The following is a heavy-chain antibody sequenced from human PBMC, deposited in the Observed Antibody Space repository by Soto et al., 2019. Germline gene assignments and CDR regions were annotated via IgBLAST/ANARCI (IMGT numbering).Heavy chain of an antibody. CDR2: IYYSGST. D-gene: IGHD6-19*01. CDR3: AREASSGPLDY. Sequence: SLTCTVSGGSISSGDYYWSWIRQPPGKGLEWIGYIYYSGSTYYNPSLKSRVTISVDTSKNQFSLKLSSVTAADTAVYYCAREASSGPLDYSGQGTLVTVSS. CDR1: GGSISSGDYY. V-gene: IGHV4-30-4*01. J-gene: IGHJ4*02.